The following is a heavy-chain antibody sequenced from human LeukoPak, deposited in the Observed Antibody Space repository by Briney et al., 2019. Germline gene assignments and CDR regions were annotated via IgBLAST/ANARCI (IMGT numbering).Heavy chain of an antibody. CDR2: MKQDGREK. V-gene: IGHV3-7*01. J-gene: IGHJ4*02. D-gene: IGHD6-19*01. Sequence: GGSLRLSCTASGFVFSNSWMSWVRQAPGKGLEWVANMKQDGREKYYVDSVKGRFTVSRDNAKNSLYLQINSLRAEDTAVYYCATGGGSGRYGFPFDCWGQGTLVTVSS. CDR3: ATGGGSGRYGFPFDC. CDR1: GFVFSNSW.